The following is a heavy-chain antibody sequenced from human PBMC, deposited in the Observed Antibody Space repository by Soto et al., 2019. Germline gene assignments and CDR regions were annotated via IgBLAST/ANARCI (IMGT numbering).Heavy chain of an antibody. CDR2: ISSDGNNK. CDR3: AKDLLPNTVTTCGS. Sequence: QVQLVESGGGGVQPGRSLRLSCAASGFTFDSYGMHWVRQAPGKGLEWVAVISSDGNNKYYADSVKGRFTISRDNFKNTLYLQMSSLRADDTAVYYCAKDLLPNTVTTCGSWGQGTLVTVSS. CDR1: GFTFDSYG. D-gene: IGHD4-17*01. V-gene: IGHV3-30*18. J-gene: IGHJ5*02.